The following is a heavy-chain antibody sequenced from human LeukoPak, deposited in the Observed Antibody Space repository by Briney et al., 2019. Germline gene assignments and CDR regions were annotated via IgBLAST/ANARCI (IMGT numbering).Heavy chain of an antibody. D-gene: IGHD3-3*01. V-gene: IGHV3-21*01. Sequence: PGGSLRLSCAASKFTFGAYSMNWVRQAPGKGLEWVSSISSSSSYIYYADSVKGRFTISRDNAKNSLYLQMNSLRAEDTAVYYCAKGVVYYMDVWGKGTTVTVSS. CDR3: AKGVVYYMDV. CDR1: KFTFGAYS. J-gene: IGHJ6*03. CDR2: ISSSSSYI.